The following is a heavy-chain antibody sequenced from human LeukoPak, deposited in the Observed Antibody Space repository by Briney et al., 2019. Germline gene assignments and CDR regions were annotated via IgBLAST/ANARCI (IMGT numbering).Heavy chain of an antibody. Sequence: SVKVSCKASGGTFSGYAISWVRQAPGQGLEWMGGIIPIFGTANYAQKFQGRVTITADESTSTAYMELSSLRSEDTAVYYCARGVVAPTGSGFDYWGQGTLVTVSS. J-gene: IGHJ4*02. D-gene: IGHD3-22*01. CDR2: IIPIFGTA. V-gene: IGHV1-69*13. CDR3: ARGVVAPTGSGFDY. CDR1: GGTFSGYA.